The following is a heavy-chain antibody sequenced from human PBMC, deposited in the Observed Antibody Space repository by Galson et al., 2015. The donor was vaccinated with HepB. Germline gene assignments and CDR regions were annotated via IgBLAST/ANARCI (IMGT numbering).Heavy chain of an antibody. CDR3: VLTYTSGFFWFDP. CDR2: ISGSGGST. D-gene: IGHD5-12*01. V-gene: IGHV3-23*01. J-gene: IGHJ5*02. CDR1: GFTFRSYA. Sequence: SLRLSCAASGFTFRSYAMSWVRRAPGKGLEWVSAISGSGGSTSHADSVKGRFTISRDNSKNTLYLQMNSLRAEDTAVYYCVLTYTSGFFWFDPWGQGTLVTASS.